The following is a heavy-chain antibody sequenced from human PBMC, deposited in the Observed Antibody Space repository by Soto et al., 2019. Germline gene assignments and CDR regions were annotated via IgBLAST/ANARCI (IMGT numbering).Heavy chain of an antibody. J-gene: IGHJ2*01. CDR1: GASISSHN. Sequence: QVQLQESGPGLVKPSETLSLTCSVSGASISSHNWVWIRQPAGKGPEWVGRINIGGAINYSPSLKTRVTMSIDTSKNQFSLHLRSVTAADTAMYFCARDRGAYNSSWFWYFSHWGPGTLVTVSS. CDR2: INIGGAI. CDR3: ARDRGAYNSSWFWYFSH. D-gene: IGHD6-19*01. V-gene: IGHV4-4*07.